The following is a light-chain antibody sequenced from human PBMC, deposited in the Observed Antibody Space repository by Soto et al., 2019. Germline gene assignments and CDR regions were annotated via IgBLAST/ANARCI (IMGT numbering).Light chain of an antibody. J-gene: IGLJ1*01. V-gene: IGLV2-8*01. CDR1: SSDVGGYNY. CDR3: TSYAGGNIV. Sequence: QSVLTQPPSASGSPGQSVTISCTGTSSDVGGYNYVSWYQQHPGKVPKLMVYEVNKRPSGVPDRFSGSKSGNTASLTVAGLQDEDEDDYYCTSYAGGNIVFGTGTKVTVL. CDR2: EVN.